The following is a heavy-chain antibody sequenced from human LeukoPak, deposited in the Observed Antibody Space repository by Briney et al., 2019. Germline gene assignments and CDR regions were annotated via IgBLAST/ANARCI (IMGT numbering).Heavy chain of an antibody. V-gene: IGHV3-53*01. CDR3: ARGGRFFVDY. CDR2: IYSGDST. D-gene: IGHD3-3*01. J-gene: IGHJ4*02. CDR1: GVTVSSNY. Sequence: PAGSLRLSCAASGVTVSSNYMSWVRQAPRKGLEWVSVIYSGDSTYYADSVKVRFTVSRDKSKNTLYLQMNSLRAEDTAVYYCARGGRFFVDYWGQDTLVTVS.